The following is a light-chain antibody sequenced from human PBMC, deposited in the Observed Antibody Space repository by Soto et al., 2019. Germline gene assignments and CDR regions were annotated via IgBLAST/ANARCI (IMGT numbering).Light chain of an antibody. J-gene: IGKJ4*01. CDR1: QSVSSN. V-gene: IGKV3-15*01. CDR2: AAY. CDR3: QQYNNWPPLT. Sequence: EIVMTQSPATLSVSPGEGATHSCRASQSVSSNLAWYQQKPGQAPRLLIYAAYTRATGIPARFRGSGSGTEFTLTITSLQSEDFAVYYCQQYNNWPPLTFGGGTKVDI.